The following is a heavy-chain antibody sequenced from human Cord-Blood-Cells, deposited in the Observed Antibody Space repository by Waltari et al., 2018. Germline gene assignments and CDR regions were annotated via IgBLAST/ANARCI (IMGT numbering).Heavy chain of an antibody. CDR3: ARGSRIAAAGGPDY. Sequence: QVQLVESGGGVVQPGRSLRLSCAASGFTFSSYAMHWVRQAPGKGLEWVAVISYDGSNKDYADSVKGRFTISRDNSKNTLYLQMNSLRAEDTAVYYCARGSRIAAAGGPDYWGQGTLVTVSS. V-gene: IGHV3-30*04. J-gene: IGHJ4*02. CDR1: GFTFSSYA. CDR2: ISYDGSNK. D-gene: IGHD6-13*01.